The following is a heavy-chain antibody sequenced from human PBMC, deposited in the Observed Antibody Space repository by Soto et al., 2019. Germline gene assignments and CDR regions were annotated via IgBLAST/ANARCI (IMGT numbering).Heavy chain of an antibody. J-gene: IGHJ4*02. D-gene: IGHD3-16*01. CDR1: GFTFSSYA. Sequence: EVQLLESGGGLVQPGGSLRLSCAASGFTFSSYAMSWVRQAPGKGLEWVSAISGSGGSTYYADSVKGRFTISSDNSKNTLYLQMTSLRAEDTAVYYWAKDGAGGGNFDYWGQGTLVTVSS. CDR2: ISGSGGST. V-gene: IGHV3-23*01. CDR3: AKDGAGGGNFDY.